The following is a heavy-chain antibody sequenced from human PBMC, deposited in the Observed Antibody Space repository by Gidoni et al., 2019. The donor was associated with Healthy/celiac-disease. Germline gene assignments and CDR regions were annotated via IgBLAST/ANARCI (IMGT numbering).Heavy chain of an antibody. D-gene: IGHD6-19*01. CDR1: GFTFSSDA. CDR3: AKSPGYSSGWLIDY. J-gene: IGHJ4*02. V-gene: IGHV3-23*01. Sequence: EVQLLESGGGLVQPGGSLRRSCAASGFTFSSDAMSWVRQAPGKGLEWVSAISGSGGSTYYADSVKGRFTISRDNSKNTLYLQMNSLRAEDTAVYYCAKSPGYSSGWLIDYWGQGTLVTVSS. CDR2: ISGSGGST.